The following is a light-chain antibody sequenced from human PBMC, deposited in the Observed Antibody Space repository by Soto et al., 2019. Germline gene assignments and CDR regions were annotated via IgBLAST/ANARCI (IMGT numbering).Light chain of an antibody. CDR3: LQAKQFKWP. V-gene: IGKV2-24*01. CDR2: RIS. Sequence: DIVMTQTPLSSPVTLGQPASISCRSSQSLVHGDGNTYLYWFQQRPGQPQRLLIYRISNRFSGVPDRLSGSGAGTDFTLEISRVEAEDVGVYYCLQAKQFKWPFGQGTKVDIX. J-gene: IGKJ1*01. CDR1: QSLVHGDGNTY.